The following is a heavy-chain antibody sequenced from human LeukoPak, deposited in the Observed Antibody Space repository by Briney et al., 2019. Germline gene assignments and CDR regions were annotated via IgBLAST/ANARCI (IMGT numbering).Heavy chain of an antibody. Sequence: GGSLRLSCAASGFTFSSYSMNWVRQAPGKGLEWVSSISSSSSHIYYVDSVKGRFTISRDNAKNSLYLQMNSLRAEDTAVYYCASQQWLDPPDYWGQGTLVTVSS. D-gene: IGHD6-19*01. CDR2: ISSSSSHI. J-gene: IGHJ4*02. V-gene: IGHV3-21*01. CDR1: GFTFSSYS. CDR3: ASQQWLDPPDY.